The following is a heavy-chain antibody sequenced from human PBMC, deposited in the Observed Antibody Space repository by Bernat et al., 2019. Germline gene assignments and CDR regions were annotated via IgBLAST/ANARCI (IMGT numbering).Heavy chain of an antibody. D-gene: IGHD3-16*01. V-gene: IGHV3-33*01. Sequence: VHLVESGGGVVQPGRSLRLSCAASGFTFSSYCMHWVRQAPGKGLEWLAVIWSDGNYEYYAESLKGRFTISRDNPKNTLYLQMNNLRPEDTALYFCATVTDTWRDRIDKWGQGTMVAVPS. J-gene: IGHJ3*02. CDR2: IWSDGNYE. CDR3: ATVTDTWRDRIDK. CDR1: GFTFSSYC.